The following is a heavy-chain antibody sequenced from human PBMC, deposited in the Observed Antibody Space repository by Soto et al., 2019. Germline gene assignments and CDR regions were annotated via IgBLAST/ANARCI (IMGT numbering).Heavy chain of an antibody. CDR2: ISASGGST. CDR3: ATTVAGYYYYRLDV. D-gene: IGHD6-19*01. J-gene: IGHJ6*02. CDR1: GFTFSDYA. Sequence: EVQLLESGGGLVQPGGSLRLSCAASGFTFSDYAMAWVRQAPGKGLEWVSSISASGGSTYFADSVRGRFTISRDNSTSTLYLQMDSLRAEDTAVYYCATTVAGYYYYRLDVWGQGTTVTVSS. V-gene: IGHV3-23*01.